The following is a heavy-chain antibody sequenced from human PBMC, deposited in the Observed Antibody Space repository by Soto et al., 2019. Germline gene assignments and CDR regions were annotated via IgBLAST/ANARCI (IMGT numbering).Heavy chain of an antibody. D-gene: IGHD6-13*01. V-gene: IGHV1-8*01. Sequence: GESLKISCKASGYTFTSYDINWVRQATGQGLEWMGWMNPNSGNTGYAQKFQGRVTMTRNTSISTAYMELSSLRSEDTAVYYCATIAAAGEGFYWFDPWGQGTLVTVSS. CDR1: GYTFTSYD. J-gene: IGHJ5*02. CDR3: ATIAAAGEGFYWFDP. CDR2: MNPNSGNT.